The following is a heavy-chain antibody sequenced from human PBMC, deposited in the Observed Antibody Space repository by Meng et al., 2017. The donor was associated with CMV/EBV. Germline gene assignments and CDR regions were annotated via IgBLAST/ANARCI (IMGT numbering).Heavy chain of an antibody. D-gene: IGHD3-10*01. CDR1: GFTVSSNY. Sequence: GESLKISCAASGFTVSSNYMGWVRQAPGKGLEWASVIYSGGSTYYANSVKGRFTISRDNSKNTLYLQMNSLRAEDTAVYYSARAAMVRGGLYWGQGTLVTVSS. V-gene: IGHV3-66*02. CDR3: ARAAMVRGGLY. J-gene: IGHJ4*02. CDR2: IYSGGST.